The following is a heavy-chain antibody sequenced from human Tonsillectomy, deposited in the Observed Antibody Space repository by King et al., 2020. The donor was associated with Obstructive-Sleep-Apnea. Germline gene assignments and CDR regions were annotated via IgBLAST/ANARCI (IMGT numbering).Heavy chain of an antibody. CDR3: AREHRIQLWLPIDS. CDR2: IYHSGRT. V-gene: IGHV4-39*07. CDR1: GGSISSNSCY. J-gene: IGHJ4*02. D-gene: IGHD5-18*01. Sequence: QLQESGPGLVKPSETLSLTCTVSGGSISSNSCYWGWIRQPPGKGLEWIGNIYHSGRTYYNPSLKSRVTMSVDTSKNQFSLKLTSVTAADTAVYYCAREHRIQLWLPIDSWGQGTLVTVSS.